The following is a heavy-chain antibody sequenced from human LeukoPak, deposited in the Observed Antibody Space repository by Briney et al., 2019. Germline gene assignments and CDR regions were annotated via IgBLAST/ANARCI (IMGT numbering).Heavy chain of an antibody. CDR2: INAGNGNT. CDR3: ARDGSSSWFDY. V-gene: IGHV1-3*01. Sequence: GASEKVSCKPPGHTFTSYAMHLVRQAPRQRLEWMGWINAGNGNTKYSQKFQGRVTITRDTSASTAYMELSSLRSEDTAVYYCARDGSSSWFDYWGQGTLVTVSS. D-gene: IGHD6-13*01. CDR1: GHTFTSYA. J-gene: IGHJ4*02.